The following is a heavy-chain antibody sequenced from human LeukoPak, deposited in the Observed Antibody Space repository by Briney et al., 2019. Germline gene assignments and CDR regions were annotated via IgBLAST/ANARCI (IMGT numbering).Heavy chain of an antibody. J-gene: IGHJ4*02. CDR2: ISSSSYI. D-gene: IGHD1-26*01. CDR3: ARDRVGATRG. V-gene: IGHV3-21*01. Sequence: GSLGLSCAASGFTFSSYSMNWVRQAPGKGLEWVSSISSSSYIYYADSVKGRFTISRDNAKNSLYLQMNSLRAEDTAVYYCARDRVGATRGWGQGTLVTVSS. CDR1: GFTFSSYS.